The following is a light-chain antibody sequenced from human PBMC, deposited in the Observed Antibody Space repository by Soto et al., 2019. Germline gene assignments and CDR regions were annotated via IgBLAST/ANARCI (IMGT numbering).Light chain of an antibody. V-gene: IGLV3-21*04. Sequence: SYELTQPPSVSVAPGKTARITCGGSNIESKSVHWYQQKLGQAPVVVISYDSDRRSGIPERFSGSNSGNTATLTISRVEAGDEADYYCQVWDSNTDLRVFGGGTKLTVL. CDR2: YDS. CDR1: NIESKS. J-gene: IGLJ3*02. CDR3: QVWDSNTDLRV.